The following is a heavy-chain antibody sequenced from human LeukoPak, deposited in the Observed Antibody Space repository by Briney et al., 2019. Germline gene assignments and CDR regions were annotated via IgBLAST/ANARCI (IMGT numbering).Heavy chain of an antibody. CDR3: APACSGGSCSTFDY. V-gene: IGHV1-2*02. CDR2: IIPNSGGT. Sequence: ASVKVSCKASGGTFSSYAISWVRQAPGQGLEWMGGIIPNSGGTNYAQKFQGRVTMTRDTSISTAYMELSRLRSDDTAVYYCAPACSGGSCSTFDYWGQGTLVTVSS. CDR1: GGTFSSYA. J-gene: IGHJ4*02. D-gene: IGHD2-15*01.